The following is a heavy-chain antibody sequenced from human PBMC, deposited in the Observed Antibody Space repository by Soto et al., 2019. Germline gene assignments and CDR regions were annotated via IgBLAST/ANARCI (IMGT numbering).Heavy chain of an antibody. CDR1: GGSISSGDYY. CDR3: AREARLWFVYYFEY. V-gene: IGHV4-30-4*01. D-gene: IGHD3-10*01. Sequence: QVQLQESGPGLVKPSQTLSLTCTVSGGSISSGDYYWIWIRQPPGKGLEWIGYLYYSGSTYYNPSLLGIVTITVRTSKNQFRLTVSSVTAADTAVYYCAREARLWFVYYFEYWGQGTLVTVSS. J-gene: IGHJ4*02. CDR2: LYYSGST.